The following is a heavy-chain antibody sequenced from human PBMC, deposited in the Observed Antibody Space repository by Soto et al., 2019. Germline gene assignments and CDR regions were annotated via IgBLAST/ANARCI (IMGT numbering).Heavy chain of an antibody. V-gene: IGHV3-48*01. CDR3: ARGVVKVAGGCVD. CDR2: ISSSGSTI. D-gene: IGHD6-19*01. Sequence: VQLVNSGGGSVQPGGSLRLSCAASGFTFSSHNMNWVRQAPGKGLEWVSSISSSGSTIYYADSVKGRFTISRDKAKNSLYLQMNSLRAEDTAVYYCARGVVKVAGGCVDWGQGTLVTVSS. CDR1: GFTFSSHN. J-gene: IGHJ4*02.